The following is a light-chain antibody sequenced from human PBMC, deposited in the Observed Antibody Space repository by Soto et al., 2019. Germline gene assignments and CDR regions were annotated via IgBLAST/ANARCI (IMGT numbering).Light chain of an antibody. CDR3: QQYYSTPGT. V-gene: IGKV3-20*01. CDR2: GAS. J-gene: IGKJ3*01. Sequence: EIVLTQSPGTLSLSPGDRATLSCRASQSVSSSYLAWYQQKPGQAPRLLIYGASTRATGIPDRFSGSGFGTDFTLTISSLQAEDGAVYYCQQYYSTPGTFGPGTKVDIK. CDR1: QSVSSSY.